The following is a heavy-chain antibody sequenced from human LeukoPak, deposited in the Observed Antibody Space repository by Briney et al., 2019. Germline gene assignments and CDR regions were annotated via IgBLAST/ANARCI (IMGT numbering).Heavy chain of an antibody. CDR1: GFTFSSYA. CDR2: ISGGGGST. Sequence: GGSLRLSCAASGFTFSSYAMSWVRQSPGKGLEWVSAISGGGGSTYYAYYTDSVKGRFTISRDNSKNTLYLQMNSQRAEDTAVYFCVKFNDILTGYFDYWGQGTLVTVSS. D-gene: IGHD3-9*01. J-gene: IGHJ4*02. CDR3: VKFNDILTGYFDY. V-gene: IGHV3-23*01.